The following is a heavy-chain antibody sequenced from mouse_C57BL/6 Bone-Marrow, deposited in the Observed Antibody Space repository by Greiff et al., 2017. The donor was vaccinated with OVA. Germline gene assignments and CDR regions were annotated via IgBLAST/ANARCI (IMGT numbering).Heavy chain of an antibody. D-gene: IGHD3-2*02. CDR1: GFTFSDYY. CDR2: ISNGGGST. J-gene: IGHJ4*01. Sequence: EVKLVESGGGLVQPGGSLKLSCAASGFTFSDYYMYWVRQTPEKRLEWVAYISNGGGSTYYPDTVKGRFTISRDNAKNTLYLQMSRLKSEDTAMYYCARRLRPFYAMDYWGQGTSVTVSS. CDR3: ARRLRPFYAMDY. V-gene: IGHV5-12*01.